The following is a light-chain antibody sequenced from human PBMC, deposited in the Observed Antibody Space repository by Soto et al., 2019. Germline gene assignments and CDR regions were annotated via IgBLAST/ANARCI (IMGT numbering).Light chain of an antibody. J-gene: IGKJ1*01. CDR2: GSS. Sequence: EIVMTQSPSTLSVSPGDRATLSCRAIQMVNSNLAWYQEKPGQAPSLLSYGSSTRATAIPARFSGSGSGTEFTLTVSRLHCDDFPVSYCPQSNHPPCTFGKRTK. CDR3: PQSNHPPCT. V-gene: IGKV3-15*01. CDR1: QMVNSN.